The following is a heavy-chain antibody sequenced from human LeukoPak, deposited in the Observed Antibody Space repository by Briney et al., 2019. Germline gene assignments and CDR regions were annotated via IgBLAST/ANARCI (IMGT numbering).Heavy chain of an antibody. CDR2: INPSGGST. V-gene: IGHV1-46*01. CDR1: GYTFISYL. D-gene: IGHD2-21*02. J-gene: IGHJ4*02. CDR3: ARSGGDAIRPFDY. Sequence: ASVNVSCKASGYTFISYLIHWVGQAPGQGLEWMGIINPSGGSTRYAQKFQGRVTMTRDTSTSTVYMEMSSLRSEDTAVYYCARSGGDAIRPFDYWSQGTLVSVSS.